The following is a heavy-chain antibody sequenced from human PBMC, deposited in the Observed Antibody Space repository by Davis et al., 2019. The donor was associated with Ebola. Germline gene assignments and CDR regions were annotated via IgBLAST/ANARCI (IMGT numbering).Heavy chain of an antibody. D-gene: IGHD5-24*01. CDR2: ISSGGDDR. J-gene: IGHJ2*01. V-gene: IGHV3-48*02. Sequence: PGGSLRPSCAAPGLAFTRPSMNWVRQAPGKGLEWIAFISSGGDDRYYADSVRGRFTVSRDNAKYSLFLQLNSLRDEDTAQYYCARDAEDGSGNWFFDFRGRGALVTVSS. CDR1: GLAFTRPS. CDR3: ARDAEDGSGNWFFDF.